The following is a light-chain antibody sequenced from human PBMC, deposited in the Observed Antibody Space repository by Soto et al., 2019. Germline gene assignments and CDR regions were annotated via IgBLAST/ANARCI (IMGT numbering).Light chain of an antibody. Sequence: EIVLTKSPATLSVSTGERATLSCMARESVSSTLAWYQQKPGQAPRLLIYVASTRAPGTPARFSGSGFGTKLTLTISSLQTEDFAIYYFQQYNIWPPRAFGVGTKLEI. V-gene: IGKV3-15*01. CDR1: ESVSST. CDR3: QQYNIWPPRA. CDR2: VAS. J-gene: IGKJ4*01.